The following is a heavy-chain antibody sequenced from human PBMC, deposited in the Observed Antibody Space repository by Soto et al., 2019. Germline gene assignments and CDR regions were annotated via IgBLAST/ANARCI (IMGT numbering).Heavy chain of an antibody. V-gene: IGHV4-30-4*01. CDR2: VYYIGST. D-gene: IGHD3-22*01. J-gene: IGHJ2*01. CDR3: ARMSYFYDKWYFDL. Sequence: PSETLSLTCTVSGASINNNDYYWSWIRHTPGKGLEWIGYVYYIGSTDYIPSLKSRLSMSIDKSQNRFTLKLNSVTAADTATYYCARMSYFYDKWYFDLWGSGTLVTAPQ. CDR1: GASINNNDYY.